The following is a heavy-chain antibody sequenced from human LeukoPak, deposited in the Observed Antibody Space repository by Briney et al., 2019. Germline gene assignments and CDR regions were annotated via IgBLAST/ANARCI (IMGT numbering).Heavy chain of an antibody. CDR2: INPTGAST. Sequence: ASVKVSCKASGDTFNNYYVNWVRQAPGQGLEWMGIINPTGASTNYAQGFQDRVTMTRDTSTTTVYMELSRLRSDDTAVYYCARDRDYGDYLFDPWGQGTLVTVSS. V-gene: IGHV1-46*02. CDR3: ARDRDYGDYLFDP. D-gene: IGHD4-17*01. CDR1: GDTFNNYY. J-gene: IGHJ5*02.